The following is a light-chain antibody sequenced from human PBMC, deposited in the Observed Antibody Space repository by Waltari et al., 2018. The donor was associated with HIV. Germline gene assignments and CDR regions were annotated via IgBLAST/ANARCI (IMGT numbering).Light chain of an antibody. J-gene: IGLJ2*01. CDR3: AAWDANLNGRL. CDR1: ISNIGGNT. Sequence: QSVLTQSPSASGTPGQRVTISCSGSISNIGGNTVSWYQHLPGTAPKLRIYSNSQGPSGVPDRVSGSKSGTSASLAISGLQSEDEADYYCAAWDANLNGRLFGGGTKLTVL. V-gene: IGLV1-44*01. CDR2: SNS.